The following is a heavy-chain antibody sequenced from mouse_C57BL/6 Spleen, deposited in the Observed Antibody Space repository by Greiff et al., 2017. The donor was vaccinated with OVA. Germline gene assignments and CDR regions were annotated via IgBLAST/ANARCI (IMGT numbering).Heavy chain of an antibody. CDR3: ASSYDYGRGD. D-gene: IGHD1-1*01. CDR1: GYTFTNYA. Sequence: VQLQQSGPELVRPGVSVKISCKGSGYTFTNYAMHWVKQSHAKSLEWIGVISTSYGDASYNQKFKVKATMTVDTSSSTAYMELARLTSEDSAGDYCASSYDYGRGDWGKGTTVTVSS. V-gene: IGHV1-67*01. CDR2: ISTSYGDA. J-gene: IGHJ2*01.